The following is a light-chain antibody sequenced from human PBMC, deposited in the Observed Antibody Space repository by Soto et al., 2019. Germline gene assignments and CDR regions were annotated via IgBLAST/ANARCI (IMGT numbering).Light chain of an antibody. J-gene: IGLJ3*02. V-gene: IGLV2-14*01. CDR3: RSYTGRSTRV. CDR1: SSDVGGYNY. CDR2: EVR. Sequence: QSALTQPASVSGSPGQSITIFCTGTSSDVGGYNYVSWYQQHPGKDPNLMIYEVRNRPSGVSNRFSGSKSGNTASVTISGLHAEHEDDYYPRSYTGRSTRVLGGGTQLTVL.